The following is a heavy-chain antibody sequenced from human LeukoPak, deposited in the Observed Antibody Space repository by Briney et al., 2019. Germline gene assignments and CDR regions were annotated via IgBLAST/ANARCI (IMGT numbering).Heavy chain of an antibody. CDR2: IYYSGST. CDR3: AREKGGITMVRGVQNAFDI. D-gene: IGHD3-10*01. J-gene: IGHJ3*02. Sequence: SETLSLTCTVSGGSISSSSYYWGWIRQPPGKGLEWIGSIYYSGSTYYNPSLKSRVTISVDTSKNQFSLKLSSVTAADTAVYYCAREKGGITMVRGVQNAFDIWGQGTMVTVSS. V-gene: IGHV4-39*02. CDR1: GGSISSSSYY.